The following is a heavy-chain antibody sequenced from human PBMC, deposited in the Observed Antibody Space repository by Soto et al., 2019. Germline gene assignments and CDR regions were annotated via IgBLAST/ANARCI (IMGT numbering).Heavy chain of an antibody. D-gene: IGHD3-16*02. CDR1: GFTFSYYA. Sequence: GGSLRLSCAASGFTFSYYAMSWVRQAPGKGLEWVSGISGGGDSTDYADSVKGRFTISRDNSKNTLYLQMNSLTAEDTAVYYCAKDLLMITFGGVIAHFDCWGQGTLVTVSS. CDR2: ISGGGDST. V-gene: IGHV3-23*01. J-gene: IGHJ4*02. CDR3: AKDLLMITFGGVIAHFDC.